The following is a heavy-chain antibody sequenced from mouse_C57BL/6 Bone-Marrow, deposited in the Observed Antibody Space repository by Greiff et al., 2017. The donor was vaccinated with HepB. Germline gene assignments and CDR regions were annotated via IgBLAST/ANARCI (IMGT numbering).Heavy chain of an antibody. CDR3: ARSEWYYFDY. D-gene: IGHD1-1*02. CDR1: GYAFSSYW. V-gene: IGHV1-80*01. Sequence: VKLQESGAELVKPGASVKISCKASGYAFSSYWMNWVKQRPGKGLEWIGQIYPGDGDTNYNGKFKGKATLTADKSPSTAYMQLISLTTEDSAVYCFARSEWYYFDYWGQGTTLTVSS. J-gene: IGHJ2*01. CDR2: IYPGDGDT.